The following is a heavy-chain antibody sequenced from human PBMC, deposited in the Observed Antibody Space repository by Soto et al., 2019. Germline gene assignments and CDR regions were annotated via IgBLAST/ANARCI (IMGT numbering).Heavy chain of an antibody. Sequence: GASVKVSCKASGYNFIGYYIHWVRQAPGQGLEWMGWINPNGGDTTYAQNFQGRVTMTRDTSINTAYLELNRLKSDDTAVYYCGKGFYGSGGPDVWGPGTLVTVSS. CDR3: GKGFYGSGGPDV. J-gene: IGHJ4*02. D-gene: IGHD3-10*01. CDR2: INPNGGDT. CDR1: GYNFIGYY. V-gene: IGHV1-2*02.